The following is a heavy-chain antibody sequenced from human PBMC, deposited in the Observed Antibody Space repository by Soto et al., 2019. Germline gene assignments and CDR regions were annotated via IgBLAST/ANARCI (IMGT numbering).Heavy chain of an antibody. CDR2: IYSGGST. CDR1: GFTVSSNY. CDR3: ASPNTVATNAFDI. Sequence: PGGSLRLSCAASGFTVSSNYMSWVRQAPGKGLEWVSVIYSGGSTYYADSVKGRFTISRDNSKNTLYLQMNSLRAEDTAVYYCASPNTVATNAFDIWGQGTMVTVSS. V-gene: IGHV3-66*01. J-gene: IGHJ3*02. D-gene: IGHD5-12*01.